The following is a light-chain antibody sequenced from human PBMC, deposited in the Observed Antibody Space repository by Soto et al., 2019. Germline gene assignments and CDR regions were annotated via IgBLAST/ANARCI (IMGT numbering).Light chain of an antibody. CDR1: QSVKTL. CDR3: QQRSNWHPIT. J-gene: IGKJ5*01. CDR2: DAS. V-gene: IGKV3-11*01. Sequence: EIFLTQSPATLSLSPGERATLSCRASQSVKTLLVWYQQRPGQAPRLLIYDASHRAAGIPARFSGSGFGTDFTLTISSLEHEDAAVYYCQQRSNWHPITFGQGTRLEIK.